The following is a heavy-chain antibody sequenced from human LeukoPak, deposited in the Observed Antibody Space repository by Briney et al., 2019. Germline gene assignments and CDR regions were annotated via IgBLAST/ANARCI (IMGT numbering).Heavy chain of an antibody. J-gene: IGHJ4*02. V-gene: IGHV3-74*01. CDR2: ISTDGSST. CDR3: ASYLTSIPSGMDV. D-gene: IGHD2/OR15-2a*01. CDR1: GFTFSRYW. Sequence: GGSLRLSCAASGFTFSRYWMHWLRQAPGKGLVWVSRISTDGSSTSYADSVKGRFTISRDNGKNTLYPQMNSLRAEDTAVYYCASYLTSIPSGMDVWGQGTLVTVSS.